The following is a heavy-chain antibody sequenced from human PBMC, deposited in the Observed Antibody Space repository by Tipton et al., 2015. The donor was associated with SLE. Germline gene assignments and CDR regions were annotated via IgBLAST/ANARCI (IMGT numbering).Heavy chain of an antibody. Sequence: QLVQSGAEVKKPGASVKVSCKASGYTFSSYDINWVRQAAGQGLEWMGWMNPKSGNSDYAQKFQGSVTMTMDTSINTAYMELSSLRSEDTAMYYCARGRRDDPTVDADYFFDYWGQGTLVTVSS. D-gene: IGHD1-1*01. V-gene: IGHV1-8*02. CDR2: MNPKSGNS. CDR3: ARGRRDDPTVDADYFFDY. CDR1: GYTFSSYD. J-gene: IGHJ4*02.